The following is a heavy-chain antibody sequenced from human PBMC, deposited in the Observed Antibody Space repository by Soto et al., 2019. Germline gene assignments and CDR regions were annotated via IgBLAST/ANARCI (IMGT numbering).Heavy chain of an antibody. CDR3: ARDSPYCWSGGSCYSYYFDY. CDR1: GFTFSSYA. D-gene: IGHD2-15*01. CDR2: ISYDGSNK. V-gene: IGHV3-30-3*01. Sequence: PGGSLRLSCAASGFTFSSYAMHWVRQAPGKGLEWVAVISYDGSNKYYADSVKGRFTISRDNSKNTLYLQMNSLRAEDTAVYYCARDSPYCWSGGSCYSYYFDYWGQGTLVTVSS. J-gene: IGHJ4*02.